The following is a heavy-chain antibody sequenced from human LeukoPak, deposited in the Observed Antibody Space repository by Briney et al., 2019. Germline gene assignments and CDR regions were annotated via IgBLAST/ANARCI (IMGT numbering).Heavy chain of an antibody. CDR1: GGSISSSSYY. V-gene: IGHV4-39*01. D-gene: IGHD3-10*01. CDR3: ARTYGGYYYGMDV. J-gene: IGHJ6*02. CDR2: IYYSGIS. Sequence: KPSETLSLTCTASGGSISSSSYYWGWIRQPPGEGLEWISNIYYSGISYYNPSLKSRVTISVDTSKNQFSLNLSSVTAADTAVYYCARTYGGYYYGMDVWGQGTTVTVSS.